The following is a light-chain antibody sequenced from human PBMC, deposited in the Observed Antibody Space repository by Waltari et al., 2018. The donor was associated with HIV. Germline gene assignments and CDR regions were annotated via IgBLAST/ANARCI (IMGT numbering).Light chain of an antibody. CDR3: QQRTNWLIT. J-gene: IGKJ5*01. CDR2: DAS. V-gene: IGKV3-11*01. Sequence: EIVLTQSPATLSFSPGERATLSCRASQSVSSYLAWYQQKPGQAPRLLIYDASNRATGIPGRFSGSGSGTDFTLTISSLEPEDFAVYYCQQRTNWLITFGQGTRLEIK. CDR1: QSVSSY.